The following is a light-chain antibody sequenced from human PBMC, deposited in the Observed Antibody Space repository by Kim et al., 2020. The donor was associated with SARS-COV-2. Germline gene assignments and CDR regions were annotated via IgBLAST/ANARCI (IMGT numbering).Light chain of an antibody. CDR3: QTWGTGLWL. Sequence: QLVLTQSPSASASLVASVKFTCTLSSGHSTYAIAWHQQQPEKGPRFLMKVDRDGTHTKGDGIPDRFSGSSSGAERYLTISSLQSEDEADYYCQTWGTGLWLFGGGTQLT. J-gene: IGLJ3*02. CDR1: SGHSTYA. V-gene: IGLV4-69*01. CDR2: VDRDGTH.